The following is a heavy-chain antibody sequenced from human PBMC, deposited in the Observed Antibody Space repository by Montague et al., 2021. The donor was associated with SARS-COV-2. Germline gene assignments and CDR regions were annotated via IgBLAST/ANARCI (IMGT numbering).Heavy chain of an antibody. CDR3: ARGSGSASATWFDP. D-gene: IGHD6-25*01. CDR1: GGSIGSHY. V-gene: IGHV4-59*11. J-gene: IGHJ5*02. Sequence: SETLSLTCTVSGGSIGSHYWSWIRLPPGKGLEWVGHIYYTGITKYKSSXXSRVTISVDTSKNQLSLKLDYVTAADTAVYYCARGSGSASATWFDPWGQGTLITVSS. CDR2: IYYTGIT.